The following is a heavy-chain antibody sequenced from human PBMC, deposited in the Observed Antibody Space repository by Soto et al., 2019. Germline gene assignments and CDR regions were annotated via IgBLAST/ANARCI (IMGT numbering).Heavy chain of an antibody. D-gene: IGHD2-21*02. V-gene: IGHV3-30*18. J-gene: IGHJ4*02. CDR1: GFTFSSYG. Sequence: QVQLVESGGGVVQPGRSLRLSCAASGFTFSSYGMHWVRQAPGKGLEWVAVISYDGSNKYYADSVKGRFTISSNNSKNTLFLKMNSLRAEDRDVYYAAKVLKGYCCGDCYCVPSVSGVQGTLVTVSS. CDR3: AKVLKGYCCGDCYCVPSVS. CDR2: ISYDGSNK.